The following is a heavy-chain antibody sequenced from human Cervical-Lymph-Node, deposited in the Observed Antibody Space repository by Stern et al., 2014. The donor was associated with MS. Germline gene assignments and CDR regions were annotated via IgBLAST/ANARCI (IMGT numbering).Heavy chain of an antibody. CDR2: IIPVFASP. J-gene: IGHJ5*02. CDR1: GGSFSNYV. Sequence: VQLLQSGAEVKKPGSSVKVSCKASGGSFSNYVINWVRQAPGQGLEWVGGIIPVFASPNYAQKFRGRVTISVDQSTNTAYMELSSLRSEDTAVYYCATCLSGYYWGWFDPWGQGTQVTVSS. CDR3: ATCLSGYYWGWFDP. V-gene: IGHV1-69*01. D-gene: IGHD3-9*01.